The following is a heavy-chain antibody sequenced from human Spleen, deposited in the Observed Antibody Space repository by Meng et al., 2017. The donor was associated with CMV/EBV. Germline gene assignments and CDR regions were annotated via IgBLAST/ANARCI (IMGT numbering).Heavy chain of an antibody. D-gene: IGHD4/OR15-4a*01. CDR1: GTSISTSNW. CDR2: VYHSGYT. Sequence: VYGTSISTSNWWSWVRQPPNKGLEWIGEVYHSGYTNYNPSLKSRVTMSVDRSKNQFSLKFSPVTAADTAVYYCARVTEYGGNCFDSWGQGTLVTVSS. CDR3: ARVTEYGGNCFDS. V-gene: IGHV4-4*02. J-gene: IGHJ4*02.